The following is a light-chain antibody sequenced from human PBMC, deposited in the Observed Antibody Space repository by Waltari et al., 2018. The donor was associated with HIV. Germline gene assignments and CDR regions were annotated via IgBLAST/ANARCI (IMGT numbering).Light chain of an antibody. CDR3: GTWDTSLTAGV. J-gene: IGLJ3*02. V-gene: IGLV1-51*01. Sequence: QSVLTQPPSVSAAPGQKVTISCSGSSSNIGNNYVSWFQQLPGTAPKLLIYDNHKGPSGIPDRFSASRSGTSATLAVTGLQIGDEADYYCGTWDTSLTAGVFGGGTKLTVL. CDR2: DNH. CDR1: SSNIGNNY.